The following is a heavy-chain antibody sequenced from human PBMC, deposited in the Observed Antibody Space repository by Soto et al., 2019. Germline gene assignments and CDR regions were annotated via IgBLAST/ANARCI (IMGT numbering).Heavy chain of an antibody. Sequence: KSSETLSLTCAVYGGSFSGYYWSWIRQPPGKGLEWIGEINHSGSTNYNPSLKSRVTISVDTSKNQFSLKLSSVTAADTAVYYCARVRVTMVRGVITSHWFDPWGQGTLVTVSS. V-gene: IGHV4-34*01. CDR3: ARVRVTMVRGVITSHWFDP. CDR1: GGSFSGYY. CDR2: INHSGST. J-gene: IGHJ5*02. D-gene: IGHD3-10*01.